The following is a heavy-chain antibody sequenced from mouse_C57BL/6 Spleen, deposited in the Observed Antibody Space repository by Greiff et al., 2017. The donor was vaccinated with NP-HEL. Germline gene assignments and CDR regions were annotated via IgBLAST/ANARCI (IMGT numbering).Heavy chain of an antibody. CDR3: ARRDGYPFDY. D-gene: IGHD2-3*01. V-gene: IGHV1-69*01. CDR2: IDPSDSYT. J-gene: IGHJ2*01. Sequence: QVQLQQSGAELVMPGASVKLSCKASGYTFTSYWMHWVKQRPGQGLEWIGEIDPSDSYTNYNQKFKGKSTLTVDKSSSTAYMQLSSLTSEDSAVYYCARRDGYPFDYWGHGTTLTLSS. CDR1: GYTFTSYW.